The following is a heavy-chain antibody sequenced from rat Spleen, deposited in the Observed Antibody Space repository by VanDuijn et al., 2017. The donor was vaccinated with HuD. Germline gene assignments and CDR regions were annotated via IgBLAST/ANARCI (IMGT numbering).Heavy chain of an antibody. V-gene: IGHV5-29*01. CDR3: TRGVYYGYNAFVY. D-gene: IGHD1-9*01. CDR1: GFTFGDFY. CDR2: ISYDGSKT. Sequence: EVQLVESDGGLVQPGRSLKLSCAASGFTFGDFYMAWVRQAPAKGLEWVTTISYDGSKTYYRDSVKGRFTISRDNARSTLNLHMDSLRSEDTAIYYCTRGVYYGYNAFVYWGQGTLVTVSS. J-gene: IGHJ3*01.